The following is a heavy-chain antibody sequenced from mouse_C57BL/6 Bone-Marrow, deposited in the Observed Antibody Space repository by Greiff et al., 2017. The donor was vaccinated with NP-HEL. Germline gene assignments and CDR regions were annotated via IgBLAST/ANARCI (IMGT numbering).Heavy chain of an antibody. Sequence: VKLMESGAELVKPGASVKISCKASGYAFSSYWMNWVKQRPGKGLEWIGQIYPGDGDTNYNGKFKGKATLTADKSSSTAYMQLSSLTSEDSAVYFCARTVYYYGSSSFAYWGQGTLVTVSA. CDR3: ARTVYYYGSSSFAY. D-gene: IGHD1-1*01. CDR1: GYAFSSYW. V-gene: IGHV1-80*01. CDR2: IYPGDGDT. J-gene: IGHJ3*01.